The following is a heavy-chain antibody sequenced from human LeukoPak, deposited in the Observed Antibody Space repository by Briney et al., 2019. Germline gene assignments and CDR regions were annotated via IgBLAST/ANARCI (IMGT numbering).Heavy chain of an antibody. CDR1: GGSISSYY. V-gene: IGHV4-59*01. CDR2: IYYSGST. D-gene: IGHD3-10*01. Sequence: SETLSLTCTVSGGSISSYYWSWIRQPPEKGLEWIGYIYYSGSTNYNPSLKSRVTISVDTSKNQFSLKLSSETAADTAVYYCARDGAALDYWGQGTLVTVSS. J-gene: IGHJ4*02. CDR3: ARDGAALDY.